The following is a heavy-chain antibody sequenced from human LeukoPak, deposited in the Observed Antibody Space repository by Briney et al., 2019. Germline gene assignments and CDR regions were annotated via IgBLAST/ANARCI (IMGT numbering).Heavy chain of an antibody. D-gene: IGHD1-26*01. Sequence: GGSLRLSCAASGFTFSDYGMHWVRQAPGKGLEWVAVIWYDGSSKYYADSVKGRFTISRDNSKSTLYLQMISLRAEDTAVYYCAKPTSGSGASFLIDFWGQGNLVTVSS. CDR1: GFTFSDYG. J-gene: IGHJ4*02. CDR2: IWYDGSSK. V-gene: IGHV3-30*02. CDR3: AKPTSGSGASFLIDF.